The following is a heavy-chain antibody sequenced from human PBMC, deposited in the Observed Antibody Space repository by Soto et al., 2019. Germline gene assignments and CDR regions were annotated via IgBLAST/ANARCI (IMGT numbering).Heavy chain of an antibody. J-gene: IGHJ4*02. CDR3: AREAYYYGSGSYNFDY. Sequence: QVPLVESGGGVVQPGRSLRLSCAASGFTFSSYGMHWVRQAPGKGLEWVAVIWYDGSNKYYADSVKGRFTISRDNSKNTLYLQMNSLRAEDTAVYYCAREAYYYGSGSYNFDYWGQGTLVTVSS. V-gene: IGHV3-33*01. D-gene: IGHD3-10*01. CDR1: GFTFSSYG. CDR2: IWYDGSNK.